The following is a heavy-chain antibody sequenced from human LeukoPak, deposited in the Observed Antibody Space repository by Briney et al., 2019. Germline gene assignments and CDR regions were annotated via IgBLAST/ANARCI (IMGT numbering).Heavy chain of an antibody. V-gene: IGHV3-64D*06. D-gene: IGHD3-16*01. J-gene: IGHJ3*02. CDR2: INNNGDST. CDR3: VKTMMTFGGVIRTDAFDI. CDR1: GFTFSRYA. Sequence: GGSLRLSCSASGFTFSRYAMHWVRQAPGKGLEYVSGINNNGDSTYYSDSVKARLTISRDNSKNTLFLQMASLRAEDTAVYYCVKTMMTFGGVIRTDAFDIRGQGTMVIVSS.